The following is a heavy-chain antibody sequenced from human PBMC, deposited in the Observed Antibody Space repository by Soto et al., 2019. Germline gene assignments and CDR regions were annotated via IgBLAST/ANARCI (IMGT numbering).Heavy chain of an antibody. CDR1: GGSISSSNW. Sequence: SETLSLTCAVSGGSISSSNWWSWVRQPPGKGLEWIGYFYYTGSTNYNPSLKSRVTISVDTSKNQFSLKLSSVTAADTAVYYCMLGSGWKDFDYWGQGTLVTVSS. D-gene: IGHD3-22*01. CDR3: MLGSGWKDFDY. CDR2: FYYTGST. V-gene: IGHV4-4*02. J-gene: IGHJ4*02.